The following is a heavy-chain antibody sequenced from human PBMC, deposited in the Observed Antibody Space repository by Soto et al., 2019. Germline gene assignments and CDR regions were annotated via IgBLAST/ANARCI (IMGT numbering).Heavy chain of an antibody. Sequence: SLRLSCAASGFTFSSYAMHWVRQAPGKGLEWVAVISYDGSNKYYADSVKGRFTISRDNSKNTLYLQMNSLRAEDTAVYYCARDRTRGYCSSTSCYTDFDYWGQGTLVTVSS. V-gene: IGHV3-30-3*01. CDR2: ISYDGSNK. CDR1: GFTFSSYA. J-gene: IGHJ4*02. CDR3: ARDRTRGYCSSTSCYTDFDY. D-gene: IGHD2-2*02.